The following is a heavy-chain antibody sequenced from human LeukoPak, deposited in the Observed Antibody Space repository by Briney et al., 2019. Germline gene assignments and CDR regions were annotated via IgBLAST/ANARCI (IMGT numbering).Heavy chain of an antibody. J-gene: IGHJ4*02. Sequence: PSETLSLTCTVSGGSISSSSYYWGWIRQPPGKGLEWIGSIYYSGSTYYNSSLKSRVTISVDTSKNQFSLKLSSVTAADTAVYYCARVTPVETSMGRYFDYWGQGTLVTVSS. CDR1: GGSISSSSYY. CDR2: IYYSGST. V-gene: IGHV4-39*01. CDR3: ARVTPVETSMGRYFDY. D-gene: IGHD5-18*01.